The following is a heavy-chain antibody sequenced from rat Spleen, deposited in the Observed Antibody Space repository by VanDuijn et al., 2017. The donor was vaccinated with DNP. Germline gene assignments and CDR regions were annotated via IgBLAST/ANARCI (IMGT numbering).Heavy chain of an antibody. CDR2: ISYDGGST. CDR1: GFTFSNYG. CDR3: PTVDGGPFAY. Sequence: EVQLVESGGGLVQPGRSMKLSCAASGFTFSNYGMAWVRQAPKKGLEWVAYISYDGGSTYYRDSVKGRCTIARDNAKSTLYRQMDSLRSEETATYYGPTVDGGPFAYWGQGTLVTVSS. V-gene: IGHV5-20*01. D-gene: IGHD1-11*01. J-gene: IGHJ3*01.